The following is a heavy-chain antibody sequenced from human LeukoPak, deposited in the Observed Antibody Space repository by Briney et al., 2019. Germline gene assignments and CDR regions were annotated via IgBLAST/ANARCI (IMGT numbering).Heavy chain of an antibody. J-gene: IGHJ4*02. V-gene: IGHV4-4*02. D-gene: IGHD2-8*01. CDR1: GGSIFSTTC. CDR3: ARDRMEVRAFDY. CDR2: IYHSGST. Sequence: SETLCPSRAVSGGSIFSTTCWSWVRQPPGKGLEWIGEIYHSGSTNYNPSLKSRVTISADKSKNQFSLKLTYVTAADTAVYYCARDRMEVRAFDYWGQGTLVTVSS.